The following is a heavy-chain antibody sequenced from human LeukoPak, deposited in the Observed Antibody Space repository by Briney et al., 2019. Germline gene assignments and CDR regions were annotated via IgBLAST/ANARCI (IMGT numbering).Heavy chain of an antibody. V-gene: IGHV4-30-4*01. CDR3: ARGGDFDY. CDR2: IYYSGST. CDR1: GGSISSCDHY. Sequence: SETLSLTCTVSGGSISSCDHYWIWIRQPPGKALEWIGYIYYSGSTYYNPSLKSRVTISVDTSKNQFSLKLSSVTAADTAVYYCARGGDFDYWGQGTLVTVSS. J-gene: IGHJ4*02. D-gene: IGHD3-10*01.